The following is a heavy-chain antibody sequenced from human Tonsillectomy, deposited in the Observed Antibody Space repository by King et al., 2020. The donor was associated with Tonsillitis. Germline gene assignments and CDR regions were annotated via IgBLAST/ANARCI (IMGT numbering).Heavy chain of an antibody. V-gene: IGHV3-33*01. D-gene: IGHD2-2*01. CDR3: GRDLEGGYCSSTSCNDAFDI. CDR2: IWDDGSNK. CDR1: GFIFSGFG. J-gene: IGHJ3*02. Sequence: VQLVESGGGVVQPGRSLRLSCAASGFIFSGFGMHWVRQAPGKGLEWVALIWDDGSNKYYADSVKGRFTISRNNSKNTLYLQMNSLRAEDTAVYYCGRDLEGGYCSSTSCNDAFDIWGQGTMVTVSS.